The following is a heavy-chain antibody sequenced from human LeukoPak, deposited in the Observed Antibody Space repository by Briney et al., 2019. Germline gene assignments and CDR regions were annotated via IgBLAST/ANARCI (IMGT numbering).Heavy chain of an antibody. CDR2: ISSNGGST. CDR1: GFTFSSYA. Sequence: GGSLRLSCAASGFTFSSYAMHWVRQAPGKGLEYVAAISSNGGSTYYANSVKGRFTLSRDNSKNTLYLQMNSLRAEDTAVYYCAKDSAVSGGYPDASDIWGQGTMVTVSS. D-gene: IGHD1-26*01. V-gene: IGHV3-64*01. CDR3: AKDSAVSGGYPDASDI. J-gene: IGHJ3*02.